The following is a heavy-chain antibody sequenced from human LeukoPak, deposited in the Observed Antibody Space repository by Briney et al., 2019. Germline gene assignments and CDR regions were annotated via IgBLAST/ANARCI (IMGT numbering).Heavy chain of an antibody. CDR3: ARSSGSSSPTAWEYYYFMDV. J-gene: IGHJ6*03. CDR2: ISYDGAKK. V-gene: IGHV3-30-3*01. CDR1: GFSFSSYA. Sequence: PGGSLRLSCAASGFSFSSYAIQWVRQAPGKGLEWVAGISYDGAKKYYADAVKGRFTLSKDTSKRTLYLQMTSLRGDDTAVYCARSSGSSSPTAWEYYYFMDVWGEGTMVTVSS. D-gene: IGHD3-10*01.